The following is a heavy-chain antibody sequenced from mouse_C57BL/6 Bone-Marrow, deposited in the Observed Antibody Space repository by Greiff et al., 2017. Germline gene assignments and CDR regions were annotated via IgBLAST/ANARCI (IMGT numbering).Heavy chain of an antibody. CDR2: IDPENGDT. Sequence: VQLKQSGAELVRPGASVKLSCTASGFNIKDDYMHWVKQRPEQGLEWIGWIDPENGDTEYASKFQGKATITADTSSNTAYLQLSSLTSEDTAVYYFTSTVDGAWFAYWGQGTLVTVSA. CDR1: GFNIKDDY. D-gene: IGHD1-1*01. J-gene: IGHJ3*01. V-gene: IGHV14-4*01. CDR3: TSTVDGAWFAY.